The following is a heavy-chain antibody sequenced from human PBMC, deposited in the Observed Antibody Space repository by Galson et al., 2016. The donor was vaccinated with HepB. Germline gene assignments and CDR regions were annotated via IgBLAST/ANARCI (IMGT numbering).Heavy chain of an antibody. CDR3: ARDSSLVPRALAY. J-gene: IGHJ4*02. Sequence: SETLSLTCTVSGDSISSYFWTWIRQPPGKGLEWIGHIYYTGITDYNPSLKSRVTISRDASKTQFSLKLTSVTAADTAVYFCARDSSLVPRALAYWGQGLLVSVSS. CDR2: IYYTGIT. V-gene: IGHV4-59*01. CDR1: GDSISSYF. D-gene: IGHD3-16*01.